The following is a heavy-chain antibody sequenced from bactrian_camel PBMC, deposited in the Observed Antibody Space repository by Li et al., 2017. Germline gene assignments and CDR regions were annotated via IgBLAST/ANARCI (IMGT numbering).Heavy chain of an antibody. CDR3: AVESCLGGVLVTVVPDFGY. V-gene: IGHV3S53*01. J-gene: IGHJ6*01. Sequence: HVQLVESGGGSVQTGGSLRLSCAASVASFYCMGWYRQTPGKEREAVAAIDDVGSISYSNFAKGRFTISKNSRNNTLYLQMNNLKPEDTAMYYCAVESCLGGVLVTVVPDFGYRGQGTQVTVS. CDR2: IDDVGSI. CDR1: VASFYC. D-gene: IGHD2*01.